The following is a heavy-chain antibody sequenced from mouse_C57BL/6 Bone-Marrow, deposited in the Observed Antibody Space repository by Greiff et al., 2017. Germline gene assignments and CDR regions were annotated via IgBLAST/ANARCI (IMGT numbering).Heavy chain of an antibody. V-gene: IGHV5-4*01. J-gene: IGHJ3*01. CDR2: ISDGGSYT. CDR1: GFTFSSYA. D-gene: IGHD2-3*01. CDR3: ARDGWFTFAY. Sequence: EVKVVESGGGLVKPGGSLKLSCAASGFTFSSYAMSWVRQTPEKRLEWVATISDGGSYTYYPDNVKGRFTISRDNAKNNLYLQMSHLKSEDTAMYYCARDGWFTFAYWGQGTLVTVSA.